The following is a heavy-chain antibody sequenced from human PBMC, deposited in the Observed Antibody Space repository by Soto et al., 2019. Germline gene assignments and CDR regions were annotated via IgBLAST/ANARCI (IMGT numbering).Heavy chain of an antibody. Sequence: QVQLVQSGAEVKKPGASVKVSCKASGYTFTSYYMHWVRQAPGQGLEWMGIINPSGGSTSYAQKFQGRVTMTRDTSTSTVYMELSSLRSEDTAVYYCARGLATRYCSGGSCYSFDYWGQGTLVTVSS. CDR2: INPSGGST. J-gene: IGHJ4*02. V-gene: IGHV1-46*01. D-gene: IGHD2-15*01. CDR1: GYTFTSYY. CDR3: ARGLATRYCSGGSCYSFDY.